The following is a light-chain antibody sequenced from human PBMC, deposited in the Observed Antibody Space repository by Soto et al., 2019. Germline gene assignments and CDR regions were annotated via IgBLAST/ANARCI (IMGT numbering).Light chain of an antibody. V-gene: IGLV2-8*01. CDR1: RSDVGGYNY. Sequence: QSALTQPPSASGSPGQSFAISCPGTRSDVGGYNYVSWYQQHPGKAPKLMIYEVNKRPSGVHDRFSGSKSGNTASLTVSGLQAEDEAEYYCSSYAGRSNVFGTGTKLTGL. CDR2: EVN. J-gene: IGLJ1*01. CDR3: SSYAGRSNV.